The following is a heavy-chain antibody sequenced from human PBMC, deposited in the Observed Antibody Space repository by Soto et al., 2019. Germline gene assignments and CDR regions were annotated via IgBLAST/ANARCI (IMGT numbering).Heavy chain of an antibody. Sequence: SETLSLTCTVSGGSISSYYWSWIRQPPGKGLEWIGNIYYSGSTNYNPSLKSRVTISVDTSKNQISLKLSSVTAADTAVYYCARLPVTLQGEKAFDIWGQGTMVTVSS. V-gene: IGHV4-59*01. CDR3: ARLPVTLQGEKAFDI. D-gene: IGHD3-16*01. CDR2: IYYSGST. J-gene: IGHJ3*02. CDR1: GGSISSYY.